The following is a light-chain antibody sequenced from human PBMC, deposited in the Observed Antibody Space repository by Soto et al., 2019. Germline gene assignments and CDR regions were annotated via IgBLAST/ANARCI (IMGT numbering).Light chain of an antibody. Sequence: DIQMTQSPSSLSASVGDRVTITCRASQNIRSYLNWYQQKPGKAPNLLIYAASSLQSGVPSRFSGSGSGTDFTLSISSLQPEDFATYYCQQSYSTLPLTFGGGTKGEIK. V-gene: IGKV1-39*01. CDR1: QNIRSY. CDR2: AAS. J-gene: IGKJ4*01. CDR3: QQSYSTLPLT.